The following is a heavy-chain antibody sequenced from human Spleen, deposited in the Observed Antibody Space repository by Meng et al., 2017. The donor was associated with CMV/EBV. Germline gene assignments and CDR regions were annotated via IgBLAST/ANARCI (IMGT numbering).Heavy chain of an antibody. CDR3: ARGWSLYAFDI. V-gene: IGHV3-48*03. CDR2: ISASAITT. Sequence: GGSLRLSCAASGFTFSNYEINWVRQAPGKGLQWVSYISASAITTYYVDSVQGRLTISRDNAKNSLYLEMNSLRAEDTAVYYCARGWSLYAFDIWGQGTMVTVSS. CDR1: GFTFSNYE. D-gene: IGHD6-13*01. J-gene: IGHJ3*02.